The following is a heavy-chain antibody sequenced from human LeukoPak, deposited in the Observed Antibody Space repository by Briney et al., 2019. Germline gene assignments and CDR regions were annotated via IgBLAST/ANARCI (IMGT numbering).Heavy chain of an antibody. D-gene: IGHD6-13*01. V-gene: IGHV3-11*04. J-gene: IGHJ5*02. CDR1: GFTFSDYY. Sequence: PGGSLRLSCAASGFTFSDYYMSWIRQAPGKGLEWVSYISSSGSTIYYADSVKGRFTISRDNARNSLFLQMNSLRAEDTAVYYCARVRYSSSLFDPWGQGTLVTVSS. CDR3: ARVRYSSSLFDP. CDR2: ISSSGSTI.